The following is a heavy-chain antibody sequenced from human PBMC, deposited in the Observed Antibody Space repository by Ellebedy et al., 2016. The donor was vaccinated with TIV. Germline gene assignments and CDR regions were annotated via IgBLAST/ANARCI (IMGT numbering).Heavy chain of an antibody. CDR1: GFTFSSYG. V-gene: IGHV3-74*01. J-gene: IGHJ2*01. CDR2: INSDGSST. D-gene: IGHD5-18*01. Sequence: PGGSLRLSCAASGFTFSSYGMHWVRQAPGKGLVWVSRINSDGSSTSYADSVKGRFTISRDNAKNTLYLQMNSLRAEDTAVYYCAREDTALELYWYFDLWGRGTLVTVSS. CDR3: AREDTALELYWYFDL.